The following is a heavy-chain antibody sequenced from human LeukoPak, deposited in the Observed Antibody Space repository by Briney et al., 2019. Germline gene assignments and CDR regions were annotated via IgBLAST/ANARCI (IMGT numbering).Heavy chain of an antibody. D-gene: IGHD3-10*01. V-gene: IGHV3-30*03. CDR3: AGSWFYRDYFEY. CDR2: LSYDESNE. Sequence: GRSLRLSCAASGFPFSSYGMHWVRQAPGKGLEWVAVLSYDESNEYYADSVKGRFTISRDNSKNTLYLQMNSLRVEDTAVYYCAGSWFYRDYFEYWGQGTLVTVSS. CDR1: GFPFSSYG. J-gene: IGHJ4*02.